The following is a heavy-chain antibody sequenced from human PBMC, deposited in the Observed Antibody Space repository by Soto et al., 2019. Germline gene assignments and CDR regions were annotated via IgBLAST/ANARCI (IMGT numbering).Heavy chain of an antibody. V-gene: IGHV3-23*01. J-gene: IGHJ4*02. Sequence: GGSRRLSCTAAGLNFSNYGMSWISQTQGKGLEWVSAISGNGGSTYYADSVKGRFTISRGNSKNILYLQMNSLRAEDTAIFYCAKGSAGARPYYFDYWGQGTLVTVSS. CDR2: ISGNGGST. CDR3: AKGSAGARPYYFDY. CDR1: GLNFSNYG. D-gene: IGHD6-6*01.